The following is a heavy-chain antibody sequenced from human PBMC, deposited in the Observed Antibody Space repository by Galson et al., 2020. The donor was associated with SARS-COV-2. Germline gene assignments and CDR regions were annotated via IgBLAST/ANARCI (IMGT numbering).Heavy chain of an antibody. V-gene: IGHV3-30*18. Sequence: GGYLRLSCVASGFSLRNYGMHWVRQAPGKGLEWVAFNSYEGTIKYYLESVKGRFTISRDNSKNTLFLQMNSLKADDTAVYYCAKGATDFDYWGQGTLVTVSS. CDR3: AKGATDFDY. CDR1: GFSLRNYG. D-gene: IGHD1-26*01. CDR2: NSYEGTIK. J-gene: IGHJ4*02.